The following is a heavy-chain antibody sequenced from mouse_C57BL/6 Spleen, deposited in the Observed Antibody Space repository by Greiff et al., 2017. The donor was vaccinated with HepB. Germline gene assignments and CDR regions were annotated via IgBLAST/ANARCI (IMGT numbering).Heavy chain of an antibody. CDR1: GFTFSSYA. J-gene: IGHJ4*01. CDR3: ARESPDYDAMDY. Sequence: DVMLVESGGGLVKPGGSLKLSCAASGFTFSSYAMSWVRQTPEKRLEWVATISDGGSYTYYPDNVKGRFTISRDNAKNNLYLQMSHLKSEDTAMYYCARESPDYDAMDYWGQGTSVTVSS. V-gene: IGHV5-4*01. CDR2: ISDGGSYT.